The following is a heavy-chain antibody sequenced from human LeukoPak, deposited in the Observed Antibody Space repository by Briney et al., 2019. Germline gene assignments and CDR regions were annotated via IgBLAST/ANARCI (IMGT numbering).Heavy chain of an antibody. V-gene: IGHV3-74*01. D-gene: IGHD6-13*01. CDR1: GFTFSSYW. Sequence: PGGSLRLSCAASGFTFSSYWMHWVRQAPGKGLVWVSRINSDGSTTSYADSVKGRFTISRDNAKNTLFLQVNSLRAEDTAVYYCARDLSTTSSWPYWGQGTLVTVSS. CDR2: INSDGSTT. J-gene: IGHJ4*02. CDR3: ARDLSTTSSWPY.